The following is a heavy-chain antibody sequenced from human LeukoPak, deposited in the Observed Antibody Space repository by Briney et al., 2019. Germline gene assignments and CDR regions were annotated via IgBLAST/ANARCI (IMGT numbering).Heavy chain of an antibody. V-gene: IGHV5-51*01. CDR2: IYPGDSDT. Sequence: GESLKISCKGSGYSFTSYWIGWVRQMPGKGLEWMGIIYPGDSDTRYSPSFQGQVTISADKSISTAYLQWSSLRSEDTAVYYCARGSPNCSGGSCYSYWFDPWGQGTLVTVSS. J-gene: IGHJ5*02. CDR3: ARGSPNCSGGSCYSYWFDP. D-gene: IGHD2-15*01. CDR1: GYSFTSYW.